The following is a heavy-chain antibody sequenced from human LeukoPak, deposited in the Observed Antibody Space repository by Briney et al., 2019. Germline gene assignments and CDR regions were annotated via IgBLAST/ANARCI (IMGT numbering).Heavy chain of an antibody. D-gene: IGHD3-10*01. Sequence: ASVKVSCKASGGTFSSYAISRVRQAPGQGLEWMGGIIPIFGTANYAQKFQGRVTITADESTSTAYMELSSLRSEDTAVYYCARDRVTMVRGLEGLDYYYYMDVWGKGTTVTVSS. CDR2: IIPIFGTA. V-gene: IGHV1-69*01. CDR3: ARDRVTMVRGLEGLDYYYYMDV. J-gene: IGHJ6*03. CDR1: GGTFSSYA.